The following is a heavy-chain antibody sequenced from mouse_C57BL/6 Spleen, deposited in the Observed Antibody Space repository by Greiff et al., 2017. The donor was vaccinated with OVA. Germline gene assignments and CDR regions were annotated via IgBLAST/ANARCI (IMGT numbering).Heavy chain of an antibody. V-gene: IGHV5-12*01. Sequence: EVQVVESGGGLVQPGGSLKLSCAASGFTFSDYYMYWVRQTPEKRLEWVAYISNGGGSTYYPDTVKGRFTISRDNAKNTLYLQMSRLKSEDTAMYYCARQEGDWRYFDVWGTGTTVTVSS. CDR2: ISNGGGST. CDR3: ARQEGDWRYFDV. J-gene: IGHJ1*03. D-gene: IGHD4-1*01. CDR1: GFTFSDYY.